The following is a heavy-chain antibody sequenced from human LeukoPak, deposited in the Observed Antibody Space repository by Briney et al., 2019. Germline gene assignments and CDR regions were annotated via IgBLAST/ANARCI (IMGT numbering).Heavy chain of an antibody. Sequence: SETLSLTCTVSGGSISPYYWTWIRQPPGKGLESIGYIYYTGSTNYSPSLKSRVTISLDTSRSQFSLKLSSVTAADTAVYYCARGPPPLDSFGADSWGQGTLVTVSS. V-gene: IGHV4-59*01. CDR1: GGSISPYY. D-gene: IGHD3-10*01. J-gene: IGHJ5*02. CDR3: ARGPPPLDSFGADS. CDR2: IYYTGST.